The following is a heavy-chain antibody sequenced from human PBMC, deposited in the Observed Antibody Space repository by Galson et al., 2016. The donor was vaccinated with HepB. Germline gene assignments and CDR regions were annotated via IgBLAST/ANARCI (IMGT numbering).Heavy chain of an antibody. J-gene: IGHJ6*02. CDR3: ARDPMATRYYYYGMDV. V-gene: IGHV3-53*01. CDR2: IYSSGYT. D-gene: IGHD5-24*01. CDR1: GFTVGSNY. Sequence: SLRLSCAASGFTVGSNYMIWVRQAPGKGLEWVSVIYSSGYTYYDAYWMGRFTISRDNSKNTLYLQMISMRAEDTAVYYCARDPMATRYYYYGMDVWGQGTTVTVPS.